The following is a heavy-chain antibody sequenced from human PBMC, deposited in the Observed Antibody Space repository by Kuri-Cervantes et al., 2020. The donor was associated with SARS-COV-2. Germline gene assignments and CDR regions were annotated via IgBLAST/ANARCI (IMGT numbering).Heavy chain of an antibody. CDR2: ISAYNGNT. J-gene: IGHJ4*02. V-gene: IGHV1-18*01. CDR3: ARDAGDSIGNSSSGY. CDR1: GRTLSSYA. D-gene: IGHD6-6*01. Sequence: ASVKVFCKASGRTLSSYAISWVRQAPGQGLEWIGWISAYNGNTNYAQKLQGRVTMTTDTSTSTAYMELRSLRSDDTAVYYCARDAGDSIGNSSSGYWGQGTRVTVSS.